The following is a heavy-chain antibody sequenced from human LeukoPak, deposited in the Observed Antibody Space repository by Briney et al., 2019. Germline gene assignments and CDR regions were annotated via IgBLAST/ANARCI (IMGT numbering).Heavy chain of an antibody. Sequence: PGGSLRLSCAASGFTVSSNYMSWVRQAPGKGLEWVSVIYSGGSTYYADSVKGRFTISRDNSKNTLYLQMNSLRAEDTAVYYCAREGQYSSGWSHFDYWGQGTLVTVSS. CDR3: AREGQYSSGWSHFDY. V-gene: IGHV3-53*01. CDR2: IYSGGST. J-gene: IGHJ4*02. D-gene: IGHD6-19*01. CDR1: GFTVSSNY.